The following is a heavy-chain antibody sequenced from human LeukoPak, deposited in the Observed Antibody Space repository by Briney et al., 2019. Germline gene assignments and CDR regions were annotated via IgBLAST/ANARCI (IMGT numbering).Heavy chain of an antibody. CDR2: IYYTEIT. J-gene: IGHJ4*02. Sequence: SETLSLTCTVSGGSITSSNYYWGWIRQPPGKGLEWIANIYYTEITYYHPSLKSRVTISVDTSKNHFSLKLSSVTAADTAVYFCARRQGGGCFDYWGQGTLVSVSS. V-gene: IGHV4-39*01. D-gene: IGHD2-21*01. CDR1: GGSITSSNYY. CDR3: ARRQGGGCFDY.